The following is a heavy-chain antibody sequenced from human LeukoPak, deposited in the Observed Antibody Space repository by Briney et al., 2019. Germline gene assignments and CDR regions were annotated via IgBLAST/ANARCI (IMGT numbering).Heavy chain of an antibody. J-gene: IGHJ4*02. CDR2: IDPGDSYT. V-gene: IGHV5-10-1*01. D-gene: IGHD1-14*01. Sequence: GESLRISCEGSGYSFSNYWISWVRQMPGKGLEWMGTIDPGDSYTNYSPSFQGHVTISADKSISTAYLQWSSLKASDTAMYYCARHSGRDPFDYWGQGTLVTVSS. CDR3: ARHSGRDPFDY. CDR1: GYSFSNYW.